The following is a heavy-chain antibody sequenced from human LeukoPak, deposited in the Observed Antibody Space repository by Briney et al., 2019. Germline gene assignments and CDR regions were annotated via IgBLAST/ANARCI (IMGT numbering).Heavy chain of an antibody. D-gene: IGHD5-12*01. CDR2: FAPEDGET. J-gene: IGHJ4*02. CDR1: GDPLTELS. CDR3: APLLYRGDDYRPLN. Sequence: VSVKVSCKVSGDPLTELSMHWVRQPPGKGLEWMGGFAPEDGETIYAQKFQARVTMTEDTSTDAVYMELSSLRSKDTAVYYCAPLLYRGDDYRPLNWGQGTLVTVSS. V-gene: IGHV1-24*01.